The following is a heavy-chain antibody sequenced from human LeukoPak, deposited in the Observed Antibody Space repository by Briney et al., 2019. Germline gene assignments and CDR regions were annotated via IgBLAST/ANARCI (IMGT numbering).Heavy chain of an antibody. CDR3: ALSGYGSGGVDY. D-gene: IGHD2-15*01. CDR1: GCTFSSYG. V-gene: IGHV3-30*03. CDR2: ISYDGSNK. J-gene: IGHJ4*02. Sequence: PGRSLRLSCAASGCTFSSYGMHRVRQAPGKGLEWVAVISYDGSNKYYADSVKGRFTISRDNSKNTLYLQMNSLRAEDTAVYYCALSGYGSGGVDYWGQGTLVTVSS.